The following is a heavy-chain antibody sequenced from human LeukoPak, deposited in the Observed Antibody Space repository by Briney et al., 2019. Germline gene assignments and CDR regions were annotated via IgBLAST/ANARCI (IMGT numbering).Heavy chain of an antibody. D-gene: IGHD3-22*01. V-gene: IGHV1-46*01. Sequence: ASVKVSCKASGYVFTSYGINWVRQAPGQGLEWMGIINPSGGSTSYAQKFQGRVTMTRDTSTSTVYMELSSLRSEDTAVYYCASKQVYDSSGFDAFDIWGQGTMVTVSS. CDR3: ASKQVYDSSGFDAFDI. J-gene: IGHJ3*02. CDR1: GYVFTSYG. CDR2: INPSGGST.